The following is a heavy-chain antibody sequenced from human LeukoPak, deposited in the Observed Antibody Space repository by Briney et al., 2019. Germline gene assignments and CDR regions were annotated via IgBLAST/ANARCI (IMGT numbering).Heavy chain of an antibody. D-gene: IGHD3-10*01. Sequence: GASVKVSCKASGYTFTDYYMHWVQQAPGKGLEWMGRVDPEDGETIYAEKFQGRVTITADTSTDTAYMELSSLRSEDTAVYYCATAPWFGELLPWAFDIWGQGTMVTVSS. CDR3: ATAPWFGELLPWAFDI. CDR2: VDPEDGET. CDR1: GYTFTDYY. J-gene: IGHJ3*02. V-gene: IGHV1-69-2*01.